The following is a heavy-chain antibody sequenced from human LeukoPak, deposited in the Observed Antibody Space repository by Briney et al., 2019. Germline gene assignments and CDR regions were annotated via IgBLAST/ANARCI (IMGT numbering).Heavy chain of an antibody. D-gene: IGHD3-16*01. Sequence: WIGYIYYSGSTYYTPSLKSRVTISVDTSKNQFSLKLSSVTAADTAVYYCARALSIRGPADYRGQGTLVTVSS. CDR2: IYYSGST. V-gene: IGHV4-31*02. CDR3: ARALSIRGPADY. J-gene: IGHJ4*02.